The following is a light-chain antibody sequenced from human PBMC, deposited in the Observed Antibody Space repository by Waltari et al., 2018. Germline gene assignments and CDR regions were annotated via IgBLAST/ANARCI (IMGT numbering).Light chain of an antibody. CDR2: DAS. V-gene: IGKV1-5*01. J-gene: IGKJ1*01. Sequence: DIQMTQSPSTLSASVGDRVAITCRASQSISNWLAWYQRKPGKAPKLLIYDASNLKGWVPSRFSGSGSGIEFTLTISSLQPDDFATYYCQQYENYSWTFGQGTKVELK. CDR1: QSISNW. CDR3: QQYENYSWT.